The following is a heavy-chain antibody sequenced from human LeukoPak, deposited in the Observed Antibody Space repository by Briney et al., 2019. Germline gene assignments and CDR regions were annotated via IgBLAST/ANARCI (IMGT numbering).Heavy chain of an antibody. CDR1: GYTFTGYY. CDR2: INAGNGNT. D-gene: IGHD6-13*01. Sequence: VSVKVSCKASGYTFTGYYMHWVRQAPGQRLEWMGWINAGNGNTKYSQEFQGRVTITRDTSASTAYMELSSLRSEDMAVYYCARVGSSWYPDAFDIWGQGTVVTVSS. CDR3: ARVGSSWYPDAFDI. J-gene: IGHJ3*02. V-gene: IGHV1-3*03.